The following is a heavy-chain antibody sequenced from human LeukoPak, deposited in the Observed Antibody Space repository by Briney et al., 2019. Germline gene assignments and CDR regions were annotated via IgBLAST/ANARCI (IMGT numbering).Heavy chain of an antibody. D-gene: IGHD2-2*02. V-gene: IGHV4-59*01. CDR3: ARIPLYYYGMDV. J-gene: IGHJ6*04. CDR2: IYYSGST. CDR1: GGSISSYY. Sequence: SETLSLTCTVSGGSISSYYWSWIRQPPGKGLEWIGYIYYSGSTNYNPSLKSRVTISVDTSKNQFSLELSSVTAADTAVYYCARIPLYYYGMDVWGKGTTVTVSS.